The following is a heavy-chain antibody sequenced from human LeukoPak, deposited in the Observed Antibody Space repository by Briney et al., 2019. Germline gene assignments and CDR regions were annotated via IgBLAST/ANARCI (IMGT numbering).Heavy chain of an antibody. CDR3: ARGGYYGSGNDFRFDP. CDR2: IYHSGNT. J-gene: IGHJ5*02. CDR1: GGSISSNNW. Sequence: SETLSLTCAVSGGSISSNNWWSWVRQPPGRGLEWIGEIYHSGNTNYNPSLKSRVTISVETSKNQFSLKLKSVTAADTAVYYCARGGYYGSGNDFRFDPWGQGTLVTVSS. V-gene: IGHV4-4*02. D-gene: IGHD3-10*01.